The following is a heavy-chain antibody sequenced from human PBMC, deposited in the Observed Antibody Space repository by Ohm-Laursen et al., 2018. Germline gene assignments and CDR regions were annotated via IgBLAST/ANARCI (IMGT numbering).Heavy chain of an antibody. CDR1: GFTVTTDY. D-gene: IGHD2-2*01. CDR2: IYSDGST. J-gene: IGHJ4*02. V-gene: IGHV3-53*01. CDR3: AKGRSEVVSAALNY. Sequence: GSLRLSCSASGFTVTTDYMSWVRQAPGKGLEWVSLIYSDGSTLYADPVKGRFTISRDNSKNPLYLQMDSLRDDDTAVYYCAKGRSEVVSAALNYWGQGTLVTVSS.